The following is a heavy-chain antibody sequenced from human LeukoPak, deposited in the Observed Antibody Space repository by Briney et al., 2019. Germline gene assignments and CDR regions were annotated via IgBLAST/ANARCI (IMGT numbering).Heavy chain of an antibody. CDR2: ISGYNGNT. CDR1: GYTFTSYS. CDR3: GRPQEEDGYNYNWAFDY. J-gene: IGHJ4*02. Sequence: ASVKVSCKTSGYTFTSYSINWVRQAPGQGLEWMGWISGYNGNTNYAQKLQGRVTMTTDTSTSTAYMELRSLRSDDTAVYYCGRPQEEDGYNYNWAFDYWGQGTLVTVSS. D-gene: IGHD5-24*01. V-gene: IGHV1-18*01.